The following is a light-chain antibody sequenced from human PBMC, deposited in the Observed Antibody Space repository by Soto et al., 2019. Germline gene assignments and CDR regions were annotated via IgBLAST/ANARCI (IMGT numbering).Light chain of an antibody. CDR1: NIGSKS. Sequence: SYKLTQPPSVSVAPGQTARITCGGNNIGSKSVHWYQQRPGQAPVLVVYDDTDRPSGIPERFSGSKSGNTATLTIGRVEAGDEADYYCQVWDTTSDSYVFGTGTKLTVL. CDR3: QVWDTTSDSYV. J-gene: IGLJ1*01. V-gene: IGLV3-21*02. CDR2: DDT.